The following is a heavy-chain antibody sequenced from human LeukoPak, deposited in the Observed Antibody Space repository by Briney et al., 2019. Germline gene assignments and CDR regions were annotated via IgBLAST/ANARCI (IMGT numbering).Heavy chain of an antibody. J-gene: IGHJ4*02. CDR3: ARSTAYYYDSSGYYPFDD. Sequence: PGGSLRLYCAASGFTFSRYTMNWVRQAPGKGLEWVSSISSSSSYIYYADSVKGRFTISRDNAKNSLYLQMNSLRAEDTAVYYCARSTAYYYDSSGYYPFDDWGQGTPVTVSS. CDR1: GFTFSRYT. V-gene: IGHV3-21*01. CDR2: ISSSSSYI. D-gene: IGHD3-22*01.